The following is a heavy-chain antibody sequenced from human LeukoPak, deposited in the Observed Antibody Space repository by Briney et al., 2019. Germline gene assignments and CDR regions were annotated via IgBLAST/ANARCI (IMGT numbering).Heavy chain of an antibody. V-gene: IGHV1-8*01. CDR2: MSPNSGDT. CDR3: ARGPPNWGYDY. D-gene: IGHD7-27*01. CDR1: GYTFTSYD. J-gene: IGHJ4*02. Sequence: ASVNVSCKASGYTFTSYDFNWVRQATGQRPEWMGWMSPNSGDTGYAQKFQDRVTMTRNTSISTAYMELSSLRSDDTAVYYCARGPPNWGYDYWGPGTLVPVSS.